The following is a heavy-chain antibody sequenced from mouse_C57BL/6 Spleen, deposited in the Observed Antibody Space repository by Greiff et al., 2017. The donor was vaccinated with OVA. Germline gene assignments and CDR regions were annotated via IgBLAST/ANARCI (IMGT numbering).Heavy chain of an antibody. CDR1: GYTFTSYW. CDR3: ARTTEGWFAY. D-gene: IGHD1-1*01. CDR2: IDPSDSYT. V-gene: IGHV1-69*01. J-gene: IGHJ3*01. Sequence: QVQLQQPGAELVMPGASVKLSCKASGYTFTSYWMHWVKQRPGQGLEWIGEIDPSDSYTNYNQKFKGKSTLTVDKSSSTANMQLSSLTSEDSAVYYCARTTEGWFAYWGQGTLVTVSA.